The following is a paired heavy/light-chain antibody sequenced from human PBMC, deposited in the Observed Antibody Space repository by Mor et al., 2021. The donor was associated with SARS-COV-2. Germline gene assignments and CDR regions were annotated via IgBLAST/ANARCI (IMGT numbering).Heavy chain of an antibody. CDR3: AKDTILVPEGKGGLWFGELLRGGIDY. Sequence: EVQLLESGGGLVQPGGSLRLSCAASGFTFSSYAMSWVRQAPGKGLEWVSAISGSGGSTYYADSVKGRFTISRDNSKNTLYLQMNSLRAEDTAVYYCAKDTILVPEGKGGLWFGELLRGGIDYWGQGTLVTVSS. V-gene: IGHV3-23*01. D-gene: IGHD3-10*01. CDR1: GFTFSSYA. J-gene: IGHJ4*02. CDR2: ISGSGGST.
Light chain of an antibody. CDR2: WAS. Sequence: DIVMTQSPDSLAVSLGERATINCKSSQSVLYSSNNKNYLAWYQQRPGQPPKLLIYWASTRESGVPDRFSGSGSGTDFTLTISSLQAEDVAVYYCQQYSRIPLTFGGGTKVAIK. V-gene: IGKV4-1*01. CDR1: QSVLYSSNNKNY. J-gene: IGKJ4*01. CDR3: QQYSRIPLT.